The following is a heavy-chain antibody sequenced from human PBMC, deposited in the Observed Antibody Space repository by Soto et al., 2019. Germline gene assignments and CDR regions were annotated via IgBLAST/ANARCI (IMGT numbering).Heavy chain of an antibody. CDR3: AREGEMPYYYYGLDV. D-gene: IGHD3-16*01. Sequence: QVQLVQSGAEVRKPGASVKVSCKASGYTFTTYGISWVRQAPGQGLEWMGWISGYNGHTKYAKKFQGRVTMTPDTSTSTVYMDLRSLRSDDAAVYYCAREGEMPYYYYGLDVWGQGTTVTVSS. CDR2: ISGYNGHT. V-gene: IGHV1-18*01. CDR1: GYTFTTYG. J-gene: IGHJ6*02.